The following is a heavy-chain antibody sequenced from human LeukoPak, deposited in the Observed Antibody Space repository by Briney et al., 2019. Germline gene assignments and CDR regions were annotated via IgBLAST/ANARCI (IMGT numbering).Heavy chain of an antibody. CDR3: AGSDYGDHPIDY. D-gene: IGHD4-17*01. J-gene: IGHJ4*02. Sequence: SETLSLTCTVSGGSISSSSYYWGWIRQPPGKGLEWIGSIYYSGSTYYNPSLKSRVTISVDTSKNQFSLKLSSVTAADTAVYYCAGSDYGDHPIDYWGQGTLVTVSS. CDR1: GGSISSSSYY. V-gene: IGHV4-39*01. CDR2: IYYSGST.